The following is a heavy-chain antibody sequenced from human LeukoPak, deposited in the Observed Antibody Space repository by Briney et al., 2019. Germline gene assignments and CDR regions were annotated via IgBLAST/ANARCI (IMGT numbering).Heavy chain of an antibody. CDR2: IKSKTDGGTT. V-gene: IGHV3-15*01. CDR3: AKLHHFDWLLVSNWFDP. D-gene: IGHD3-9*01. J-gene: IGHJ5*02. Sequence: GGSLRLSCAASGLTFSNAWMSWVRQAPGKGLEWVGRIKSKTDGGTTDYAAPVKGRFTISRDDSKNTLYLQMNSLKTEDTAVYYCAKLHHFDWLLVSNWFDPWGRGTLVTVSS. CDR1: GLTFSNAW.